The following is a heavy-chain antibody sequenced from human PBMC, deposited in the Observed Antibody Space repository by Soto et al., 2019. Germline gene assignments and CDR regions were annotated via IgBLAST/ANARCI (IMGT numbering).Heavy chain of an antibody. D-gene: IGHD3-22*01. J-gene: IGHJ4*02. CDR2: INPNSGGT. CDR1: GYTFTGYY. Sequence: ASVKVSCKASGYTFTGYYMHWVRQAPGQGLEWMGWINPNSGGTNYAQKFQGRVTMTRDTSISTAYMELSRLRSGDTAVYYCAREHYYDSSGHPYYFDYWGQGTLVTVSS. CDR3: AREHYYDSSGHPYYFDY. V-gene: IGHV1-2*02.